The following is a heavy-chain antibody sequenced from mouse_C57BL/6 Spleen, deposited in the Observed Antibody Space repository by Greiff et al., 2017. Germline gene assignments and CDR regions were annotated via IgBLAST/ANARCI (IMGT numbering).Heavy chain of an antibody. CDR3: ARAGYDGYPLDY. CDR2: ISYDGSN. CDR1: GYSITSGYY. J-gene: IGHJ2*01. D-gene: IGHD2-3*01. Sequence: EVKLQESGPGLVKPSQSLSLTCSVTGYSITSGYYWNWIRQFPGNKLEWMGYISYDGSNNYNPSLKNRISITRDTSKNQFFLKLNSVTTEDTATYYCARAGYDGYPLDYWGQGTTLTVSS. V-gene: IGHV3-6*01.